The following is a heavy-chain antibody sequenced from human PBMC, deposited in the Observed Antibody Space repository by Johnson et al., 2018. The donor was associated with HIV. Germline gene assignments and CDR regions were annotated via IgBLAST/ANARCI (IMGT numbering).Heavy chain of an antibody. CDR1: GFTFSSYA. CDR2: ISGSDGNT. Sequence: VQLVESGGGLVQPGGSLRLSCVASGFTFSSYAMNWVRQAPGKGLEWVSGISGSDGNTYYTDSVKGRFTISRDNSKTTLYLQMNSLRAEDTAVYYCANLYTYGSGTFDIWGQGTMVTVSS. D-gene: IGHD5-18*01. CDR3: ANLYTYGSGTFDI. J-gene: IGHJ3*02. V-gene: IGHV3-23*04.